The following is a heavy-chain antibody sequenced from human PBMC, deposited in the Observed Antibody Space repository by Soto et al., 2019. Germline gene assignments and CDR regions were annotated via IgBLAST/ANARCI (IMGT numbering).Heavy chain of an antibody. CDR2: IYNDGTYS. CDR3: TRGPRPISTGTGAY. CDR1: GFTVNSNY. J-gene: IGHJ4*02. V-gene: IGHV3-74*01. Sequence: GESLKISCAASGFTVNSNYMSWVRQSPGKGLVWISRIYNDGTYSDYADSVRGRFTISRDNVNDTLYLQMNNLRAEDSGLYYCTRGPRPISTGTGAYWGQGTQVTVSS. D-gene: IGHD3-10*01.